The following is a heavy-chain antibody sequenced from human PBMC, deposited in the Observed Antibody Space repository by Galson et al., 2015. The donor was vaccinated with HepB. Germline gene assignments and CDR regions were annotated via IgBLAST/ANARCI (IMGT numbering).Heavy chain of an antibody. D-gene: IGHD7-27*01. Sequence: SLRLSCAASGFTFSTSDMNWVRQAPGKGLEWVSFITSSGSVIHYADSVRGRFTVSRDNAKNSLYVQMNSLRAEDTAVYYCVTDPPGDRDFEYWGQGTLVTVSS. V-gene: IGHV3-48*03. CDR1: GFTFSTSD. J-gene: IGHJ4*02. CDR3: VTDPPGDRDFEY. CDR2: ITSSGSVI.